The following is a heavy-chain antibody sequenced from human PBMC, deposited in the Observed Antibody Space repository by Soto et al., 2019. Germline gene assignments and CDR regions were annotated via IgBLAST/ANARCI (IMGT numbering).Heavy chain of an antibody. J-gene: IGHJ4*02. V-gene: IGHV4-4*02. CDR2: AHHSGRT. Sequence: ETLSLTCTVSGDSMSSSNWWNWVRQPPGKGLEWIGEAHHSGRTNYNPSLKSRVTISVDRSQNRFSLKLSSVTAADTAVYYCARSEATALDYWGQGTLVTVSS. CDR1: GDSMSSSNW. CDR3: ARSEATALDY.